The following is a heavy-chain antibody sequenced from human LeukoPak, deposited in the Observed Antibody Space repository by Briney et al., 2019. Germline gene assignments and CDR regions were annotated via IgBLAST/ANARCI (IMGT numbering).Heavy chain of an antibody. CDR2: VSRSGTT. J-gene: IGHJ4*01. Sequence: PSETLSLTCVVSGYSISNNYFWGWIRLSPGKGLEWIGTVSRSGTTYYNPSLKSRVIISIDTSKNQFSLKLISMTAADTAVYYCTRLVPAWEGGGSNYWGRGTLVTVSS. D-gene: IGHD1-26*01. CDR3: TRLVPAWEGGGSNY. CDR1: GYSISNNYF. V-gene: IGHV4-38-2*01.